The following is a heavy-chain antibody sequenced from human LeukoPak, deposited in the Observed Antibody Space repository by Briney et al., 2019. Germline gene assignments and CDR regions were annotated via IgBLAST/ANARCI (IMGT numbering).Heavy chain of an antibody. V-gene: IGHV4-30-4*01. CDR3: ARDRATMVRGVTRGRFDL. CDR1: GGSISSGDYY. J-gene: IGHJ2*01. D-gene: IGHD3-10*01. Sequence: SETLSLTCTVSGGSISSGDYYWSWIRQPPGKGLEWIGYIYYSGSTYYNPSLKGRVTISVDTSKNQFSLKLSSVTAADTAVYYCARDRATMVRGVTRGRFDLWGRGTLVTVSS. CDR2: IYYSGST.